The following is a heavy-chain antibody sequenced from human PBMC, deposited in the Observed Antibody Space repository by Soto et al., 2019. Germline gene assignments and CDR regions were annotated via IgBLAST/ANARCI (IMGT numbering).Heavy chain of an antibody. Sequence: QTLSLTCAISGDSVSSNSAAWNWIRQSPSRGLEWLGRTYYRSKWYNDYAVSVKSRITINPDTSKNQFSLQLNSVTPEDTAAYYCAREWSLRFLEWLSTSARNGMDVWGQGTTVTVSS. D-gene: IGHD3-3*01. CDR2: TYYRSKWYN. V-gene: IGHV6-1*01. CDR3: AREWSLRFLEWLSTSARNGMDV. CDR1: GDSVSSNSAA. J-gene: IGHJ6*02.